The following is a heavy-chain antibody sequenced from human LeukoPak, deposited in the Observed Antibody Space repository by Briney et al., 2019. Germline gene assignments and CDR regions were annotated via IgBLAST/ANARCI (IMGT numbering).Heavy chain of an antibody. D-gene: IGHD6-13*01. V-gene: IGHV4-59*01. CDR2: IYYSGST. J-gene: IGHJ6*03. CDR1: GGSISSYY. Sequence: PSETLSLTCTVSGGSISSYYWSWIRQPPGKGLEWIGYIYYSGSTNYNPSLKSRVTMSVDTSKNQFSLKLSSVTAADTAVYYCARDGIAAAGKVSYYYMDVWGKGTTVTISS. CDR3: ARDGIAAAGKVSYYYMDV.